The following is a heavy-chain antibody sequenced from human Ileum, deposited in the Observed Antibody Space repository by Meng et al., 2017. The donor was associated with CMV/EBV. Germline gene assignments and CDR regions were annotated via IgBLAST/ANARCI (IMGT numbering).Heavy chain of an antibody. CDR2: IKHDGTEK. CDR1: GFTFSTSW. J-gene: IGHJ3*01. CDR3: VKAWRMGGPLSAFDF. D-gene: IGHD1-26*01. Sequence: GGSLRLSCAASGFTFSTSWMTWVRQNPGQGLKWVANIKHDGTEKNYVDSVKGRFTIFRDNAKNSLYLQMGSLRAEDTAVYYCVKAWRMGGPLSAFDFWGQGTMVTVSS. V-gene: IGHV3-7*01.